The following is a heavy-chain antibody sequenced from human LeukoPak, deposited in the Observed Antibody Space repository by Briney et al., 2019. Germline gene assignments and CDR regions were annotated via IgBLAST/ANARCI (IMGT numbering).Heavy chain of an antibody. CDR3: ARDCHYGDYFLGSMCAFDI. CDR1: GDSVSSNSAA. J-gene: IGHJ3*02. V-gene: IGHV6-1*01. D-gene: IGHD4-17*01. Sequence: SQTLSLTCAISGDSVSSNSAAWNWLRQSPSRGLEWLGRTYYRSKWYNDFAVSVKSRITIKADTSKNQFSLQLNSVTPEDTAVYYCARDCHYGDYFLGSMCAFDIWGQGTMVTVSS. CDR2: TYYRSKWYN.